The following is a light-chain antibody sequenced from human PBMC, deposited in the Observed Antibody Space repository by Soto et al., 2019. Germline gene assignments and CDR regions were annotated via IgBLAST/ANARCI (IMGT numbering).Light chain of an antibody. Sequence: PSQPRPMSWAPGPRGAISVTWGRPQNGAGYDVHWYQQLPGTAPKLLIYGNSNRPSGVPDRFSGSKSGTSASLAITGLQAEDEADYYCQSYDSSLSALYVFGTGTKVTVL. J-gene: IGLJ1*01. CDR3: QSYDSSLSALYV. CDR2: GNS. CDR1: RPQNGAGYD. V-gene: IGLV1-40*01.